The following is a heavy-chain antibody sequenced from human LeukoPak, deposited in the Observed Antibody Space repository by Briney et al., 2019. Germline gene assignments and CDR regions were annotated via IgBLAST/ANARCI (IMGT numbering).Heavy chain of an antibody. D-gene: IGHD1-26*01. Sequence: GGSLRLSCAASGFTVSSNYMSWVRQAPGKGLEWVSVIYSGDSTYYADSVKGRFTISRDNSKNTLYLQMNSLRAEDTAVYYCARVASGSYYYPFDYWGQGTLVTVSS. CDR2: IYSGDST. CDR3: ARVASGSYYYPFDY. CDR1: GFTVSSNY. J-gene: IGHJ4*02. V-gene: IGHV3-53*01.